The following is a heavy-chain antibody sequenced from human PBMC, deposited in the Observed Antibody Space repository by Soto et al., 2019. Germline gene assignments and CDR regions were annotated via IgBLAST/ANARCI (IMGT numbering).Heavy chain of an antibody. D-gene: IGHD3-3*01. J-gene: IGHJ4*02. CDR1: GGSISSGDYY. V-gene: IGHV4-30-4*01. Sequence: SETLSLTYTVSGGSISSGDYYWSWIRQPPGKGLEWIGYIYYSGSTYYNPSLKSRVTISVDTSKNQFSLKLSSVTAADTAVYYCARVVTIFIYFDYWGQGTLVTVSS. CDR3: ARVVTIFIYFDY. CDR2: IYYSGST.